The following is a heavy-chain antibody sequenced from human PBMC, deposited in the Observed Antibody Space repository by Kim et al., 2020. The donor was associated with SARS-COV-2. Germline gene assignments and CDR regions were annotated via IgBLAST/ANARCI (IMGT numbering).Heavy chain of an antibody. CDR1: GYTLTELS. CDR3: ATPAPYCSSTSCYINAFDI. Sequence: ASVKVSCKVSGYTLTELSMHWVRQAPGKGLEWMGGFDPEDGETIYAQKFQGRVTMTEDTSTDTAYMELSSLRSEDTAVYYCATPAPYCSSTSCYINAFDIWGQGTMVTVSS. V-gene: IGHV1-24*01. D-gene: IGHD2-2*02. J-gene: IGHJ3*02. CDR2: FDPEDGET.